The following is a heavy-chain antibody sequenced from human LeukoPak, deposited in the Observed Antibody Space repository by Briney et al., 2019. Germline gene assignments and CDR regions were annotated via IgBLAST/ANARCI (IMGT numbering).Heavy chain of an antibody. V-gene: IGHV3-23*01. CDR1: GFTFISYA. D-gene: IGHD1-1*01. CDR3: AKDGATGTTLFDYYYGMDV. J-gene: IGHJ6*02. Sequence: GWSVRVSCLASGFTFISYAMHWVRQAPGKGLEGVSGISGSGGSKYYADTIKGRFTSTRDNSKPTLYLQTNSLRAEDTAVYYCAKDGATGTTLFDYYYGMDVWGQGTTATAYS. CDR2: ISGSGGSK.